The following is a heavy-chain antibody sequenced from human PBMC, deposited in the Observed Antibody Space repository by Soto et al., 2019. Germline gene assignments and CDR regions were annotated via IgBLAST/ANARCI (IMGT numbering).Heavy chain of an antibody. J-gene: IGHJ4*02. D-gene: IGHD3-10*01. CDR3: AGDSRIRYYGSGSYDY. CDR1: GGSISSGGYY. Sequence: QVQLQESGPGLVKPSQTLSLTCTVSGGSISSGGYYWSWIRQHPGKGLEWIGYIYYSGSTYYNPSLTSRVTISVYTAKNQFARKLSSVTAADTAVYYCAGDSRIRYYGSGSYDYWGQGTLVTVSS. V-gene: IGHV4-31*03. CDR2: IYYSGST.